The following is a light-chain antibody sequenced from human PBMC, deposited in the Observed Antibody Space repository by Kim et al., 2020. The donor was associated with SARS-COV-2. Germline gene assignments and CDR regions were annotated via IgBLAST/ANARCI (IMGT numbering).Light chain of an antibody. Sequence: EIQLTQSPSFLSASVGDRVTITCRASQDFGRYVSWYQQKPGKAPKLVIYAASTLQSGVPPRFSGGGSGTEFTLTISSLQPEDFATYYCQQLNSYSWTFGQGTKVDIK. V-gene: IGKV1-9*01. CDR2: AAS. CDR1: QDFGRY. J-gene: IGKJ1*01. CDR3: QQLNSYSWT.